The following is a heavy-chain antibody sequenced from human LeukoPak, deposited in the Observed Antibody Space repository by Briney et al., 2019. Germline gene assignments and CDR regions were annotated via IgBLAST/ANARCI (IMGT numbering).Heavy chain of an antibody. CDR1: GYTFNSYG. Sequence: GASVKVSCKASGYTFNSYGISWVRQAPGQGLEWMGWISARNGNTNYEEKVQGRVTMTTDTSTSTAYMELRSLRSDDTAVYYCARDKGTVATYYYYYMDVWGKGTTVTVSS. CDR3: ARDKGTVATYYYYYMDV. D-gene: IGHD6-19*01. J-gene: IGHJ6*03. CDR2: ISARNGNT. V-gene: IGHV1-18*01.